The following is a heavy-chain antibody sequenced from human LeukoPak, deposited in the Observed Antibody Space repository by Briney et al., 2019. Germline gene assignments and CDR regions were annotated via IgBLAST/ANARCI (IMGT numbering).Heavy chain of an antibody. CDR3: ARHGSYRVVVPAANGNWFDP. V-gene: IGHV4-59*01. CDR1: GGSISSYY. D-gene: IGHD2-2*01. CDR2: IYYSGST. J-gene: IGHJ5*02. Sequence: SETLSLTCTVSGGSISSYYWSWIRQPPGKGLEWIGYIYYSGSTNYNPSLKSRVTISVDTSKNQFSLKLSSVTAADTAVYYCARHGSYRVVVPAANGNWFDPWGQGTLVTVSS.